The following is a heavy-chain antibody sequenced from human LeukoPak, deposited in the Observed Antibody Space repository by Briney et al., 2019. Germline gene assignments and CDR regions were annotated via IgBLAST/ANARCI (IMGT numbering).Heavy chain of an antibody. V-gene: IGHV3-21*01. J-gene: IGHJ5*02. Sequence: GGSLRLSCAASGFTFSSYGMHWVRQAPGKGLEWVSSISSSSSYIYYADSVKGRFTISRDNAKNSLYLQMNSLRAEDTAVYYCAGGWGFDPWGQGTLVTVSS. CDR2: ISSSSSYI. CDR1: GFTFSSYG. D-gene: IGHD7-27*01. CDR3: AGGWGFDP.